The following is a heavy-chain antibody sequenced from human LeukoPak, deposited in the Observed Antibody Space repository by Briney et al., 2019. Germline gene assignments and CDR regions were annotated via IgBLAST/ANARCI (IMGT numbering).Heavy chain of an antibody. D-gene: IGHD4-17*01. CDR1: GFTFSSYS. J-gene: IGHJ5*02. CDR2: ISSSSSTI. V-gene: IGHV3-48*01. CDR3: ARVYGDGFDP. Sequence: GSLRLSCAASGFTFSSYSMNWVRQAPGKGLEWVSYISSSSSTIYYADSVKGRFTISRDNSKNTLYLQMNSLRAEDTAVYYCARVYGDGFDPWGQGTLVTVSS.